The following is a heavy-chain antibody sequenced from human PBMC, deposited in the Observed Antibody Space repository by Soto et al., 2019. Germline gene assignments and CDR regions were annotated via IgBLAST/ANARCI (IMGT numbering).Heavy chain of an antibody. J-gene: IGHJ6*02. CDR2: ISYDGSNK. Sequence: QVQLVESGGGVVQPGKSLRLSCVASGFTFSSHGMHWVRQAPGKGLEWVAVISYDGSNKYYADSVKGRFTISRDNSKNTLSLQMNRLIAEDTAVYYCANDRGTIPSCLCLHYYAIDFWGQGTTVTVSS. V-gene: IGHV3-30*18. CDR3: ANDRGTIPSCLCLHYYAIDF. D-gene: IGHD3-10*01. CDR1: GFTFSSHG.